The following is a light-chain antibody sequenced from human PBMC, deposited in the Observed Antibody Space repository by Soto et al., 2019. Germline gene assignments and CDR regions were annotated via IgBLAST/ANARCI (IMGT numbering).Light chain of an antibody. CDR2: EAA. Sequence: DIQMTQSPSSLSASVGDRVTITCQASPDISNYLNWYEQKPGKALKLLINEAANLETGVPSRFNGSGSRTDFTFTISSLQHEGISTYYCQQYDNRHPYTFGQGTKLEIK. V-gene: IGKV1-33*01. CDR3: QQYDNRHPYT. J-gene: IGKJ2*01. CDR1: PDISNY.